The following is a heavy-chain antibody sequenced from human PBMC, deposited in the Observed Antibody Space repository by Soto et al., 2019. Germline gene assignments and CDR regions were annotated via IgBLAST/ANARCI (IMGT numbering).Heavy chain of an antibody. Sequence: GGSLKISCKGSGYSFTSYWIGWVRQMPGKGLEWMGIIYPGDSDTRYSPSFQGQVTISADKSISTAYLQWSSLKASDTAMYYCARQGYSSGWYDRPIYFDYWGQGTLVTVSS. V-gene: IGHV5-51*01. CDR2: IYPGDSDT. CDR1: GYSFTSYW. D-gene: IGHD6-19*01. J-gene: IGHJ4*02. CDR3: ARQGYSSGWYDRPIYFDY.